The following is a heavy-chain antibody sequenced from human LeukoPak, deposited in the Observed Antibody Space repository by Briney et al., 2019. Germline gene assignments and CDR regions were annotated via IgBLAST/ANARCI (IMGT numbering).Heavy chain of an antibody. J-gene: IGHJ4*02. D-gene: IGHD6-19*01. CDR2: IYNDGNT. Sequence: GGSLRLSCAVSGFTVSSNHMSWVRQAPGKGLEWVSVIYNDGNTYYTDSVKGRFTISSDNSKNTLFLQMNSLRAEDTAVYYCAKEPITVAGNELGYWGQGTLVTVSS. CDR3: AKEPITVAGNELGY. V-gene: IGHV3-53*01. CDR1: GFTVSSNH.